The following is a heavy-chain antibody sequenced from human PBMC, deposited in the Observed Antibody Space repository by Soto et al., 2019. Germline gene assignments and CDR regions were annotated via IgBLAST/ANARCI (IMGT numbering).Heavy chain of an antibody. CDR1: GFSLSISGVG. Sequence: SGPTLVNPTQTLTLTCTFSGFSLSISGVGVGWIRQPPGKALEWLALIYWDDDKRYSPSLKSRLTITKDASKNQVVLTMTNMDPVDTATYYCAHRHCSSTSCRDPFDYWGQGTLVTVSS. V-gene: IGHV2-5*02. J-gene: IGHJ4*02. D-gene: IGHD2-2*01. CDR3: AHRHCSSTSCRDPFDY. CDR2: IYWDDDK.